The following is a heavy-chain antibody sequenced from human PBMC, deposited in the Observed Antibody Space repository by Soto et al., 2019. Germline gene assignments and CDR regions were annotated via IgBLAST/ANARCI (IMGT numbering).Heavy chain of an antibody. V-gene: IGHV3-9*01. CDR3: AKDMKWGGMTTIHYFDS. CDR2: ISWNSETI. D-gene: IGHD4-17*01. J-gene: IGHJ4*02. CDR1: GFTVDDYA. Sequence: EVQLVESGGGLVQPGRSLRLSCAASGFTVDDYAMHWVRQAPGKGLEWVSGISWNSETIDYADSVKGRFTISRDNAKSSLFLPMNSLRPDATALYYCAKDMKWGGMTTIHYFDSWGQGTLVTVSS.